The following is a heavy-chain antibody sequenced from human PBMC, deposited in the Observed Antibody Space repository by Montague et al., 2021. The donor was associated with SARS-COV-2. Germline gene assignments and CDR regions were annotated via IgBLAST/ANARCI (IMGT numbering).Heavy chain of an antibody. CDR1: GYSFTSYW. CDR2: IFPADSDT. D-gene: IGHD2-2*01. CDR3: ARHGSCSSTSGSNFDW. J-gene: IGHJ4*02. V-gene: IGHV5-51*01. Sequence: QSGAEVKKPGESLKISCKASGYSFTSYWIAWVRQMPGKGLEWMGIIFPADSDTRYSPSFQGQVTISADKSTKTAYLQWSSLKASDIAMYYCARHGSCSSTSGSNFDWWGQGTLVTVSS.